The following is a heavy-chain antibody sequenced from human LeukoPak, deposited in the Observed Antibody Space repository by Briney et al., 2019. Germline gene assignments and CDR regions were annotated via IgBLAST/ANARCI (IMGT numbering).Heavy chain of an antibody. D-gene: IGHD6-13*01. V-gene: IGHV3-23*01. J-gene: IGHJ3*02. Sequence: GGSLRLSCAASGFTFSDYYMSWIRQAPGKGLGWVSAISSSGGSTYYADSVKGRFTISRDNSKNTLYLQMNSLRAEDTAVYYCAKDSYSSSWRDAFDIWGQGTMVTVSS. CDR2: ISSSGGST. CDR3: AKDSYSSSWRDAFDI. CDR1: GFTFSDYY.